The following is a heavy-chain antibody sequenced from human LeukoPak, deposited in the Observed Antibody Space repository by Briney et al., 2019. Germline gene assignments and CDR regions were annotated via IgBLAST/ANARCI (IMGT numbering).Heavy chain of an antibody. J-gene: IGHJ3*02. D-gene: IGHD5-18*01. CDR1: GFTFSSYG. CDR3: ARARSSYGYGDAFDI. CDR2: ISYDGSSK. Sequence: GGSLRLSCAASGFTFSSYGMSWVRQAPGKGLEWVAVISYDGSSKYYADSVKGRFTISRDNSKNTLYLQMNSLRAEDTAVYYCARARSSYGYGDAFDIWGQGTMVTVSS. V-gene: IGHV3-30*03.